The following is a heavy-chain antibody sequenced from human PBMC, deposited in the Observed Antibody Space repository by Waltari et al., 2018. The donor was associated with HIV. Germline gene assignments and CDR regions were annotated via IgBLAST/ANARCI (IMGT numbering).Heavy chain of an antibody. Sequence: EVQLLQSGGGLVQPGGSLRLSCTASGFLFSHYAMTWVRQAPGMGLEWVSGITGSGLSTYYADSVKGRFTISRDESMDTLYLQMNSLRPEDTAVYYCAKVSSSSLGRFDYWGQGTLVSVSS. D-gene: IGHD6-6*01. CDR1: GFLFSHYA. CDR3: AKVSSSSLGRFDY. V-gene: IGHV3-23*01. CDR2: ITGSGLST. J-gene: IGHJ4*02.